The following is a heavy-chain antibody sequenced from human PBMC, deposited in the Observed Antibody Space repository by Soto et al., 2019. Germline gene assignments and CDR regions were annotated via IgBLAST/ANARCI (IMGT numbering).Heavy chain of an antibody. CDR2: IYWDDDK. V-gene: IGHV2-5*02. J-gene: IGHJ3*02. CDR1: GFSLTTSGVASGPG. D-gene: IGHD3-10*01. Sequence: QITLKESGPTLVKPTQTLTLTCTFSGFSLTTSGVASGPGVAWIRQPPGKGLEWLALIYWDDDKHYSPSLKSRLTITKDTSENQVVLTMTNMDPVDTGTYYCAHRLTYYYGSGIHTRGAFDIWGQGTTVTVTS. CDR3: AHRLTYYYGSGIHTRGAFDI.